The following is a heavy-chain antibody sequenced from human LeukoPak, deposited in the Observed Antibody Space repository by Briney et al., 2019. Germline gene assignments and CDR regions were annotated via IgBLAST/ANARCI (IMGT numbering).Heavy chain of an antibody. CDR2: ISGSGGST. Sequence: GGSLRLSCAASGFTFSTYAISWVRQAPGKGLEWVSAISGSGGSTYYADSVKGRFTISRDNSKNTLYLQMNSLRAEDTAVYYCAKVQIVATTSPIDYWGQGTLVTVSS. CDR1: GFTFSTYA. J-gene: IGHJ4*02. CDR3: AKVQIVATTSPIDY. D-gene: IGHD5-12*01. V-gene: IGHV3-23*01.